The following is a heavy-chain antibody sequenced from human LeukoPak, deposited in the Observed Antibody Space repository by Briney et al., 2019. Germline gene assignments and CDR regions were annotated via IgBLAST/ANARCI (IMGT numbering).Heavy chain of an antibody. CDR1: GFTFRTYA. CDR2: ISGTGSST. J-gene: IGHJ6*02. Sequence: GGSLRLSCAASGFTFRTYAMSWVRRAPGKGLEWVSAISGTGSSTYYAESVKGRFTISRDNSKNTLFLQMNSLRAEDTAVYYCAKDRVTAMVTSYYGMDVWGQGTTVTVSS. D-gene: IGHD5-18*01. V-gene: IGHV3-23*01. CDR3: AKDRVTAMVTSYYGMDV.